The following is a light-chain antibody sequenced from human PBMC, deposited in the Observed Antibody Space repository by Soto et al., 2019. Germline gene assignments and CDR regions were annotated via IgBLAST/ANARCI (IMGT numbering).Light chain of an antibody. CDR3: QQYNSDLGVT. J-gene: IGKJ5*01. CDR1: QNISPW. CDR2: TVS. Sequence: DIQMTQSPSTLSACVGDSVTITCRASQNISPWLAWYQQKPGKAPKLLISTVSSLESGVPPRFSGSGSGTEFTLTIISLQPDVFATYYCQQYNSDLGVTFGQGTRLEIK. V-gene: IGKV1-5*03.